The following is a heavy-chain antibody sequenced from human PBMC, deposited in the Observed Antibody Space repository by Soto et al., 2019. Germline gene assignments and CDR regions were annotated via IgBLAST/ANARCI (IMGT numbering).Heavy chain of an antibody. CDR3: ARVGRGRSSSSFDY. D-gene: IGHD6-6*01. V-gene: IGHV1-2*02. Sequence: ASVKVSCKASGGTFSSYRINWVRQAPGQGLEWVGGIVPIYRTADYAQKFQGRVTMTRDTSISTAYMELSRLRSDDTAVYYCARVGRGRSSSSFDYWGQGTLVTVSS. CDR2: IVPIYRTA. J-gene: IGHJ4*02. CDR1: GGTFSSYR.